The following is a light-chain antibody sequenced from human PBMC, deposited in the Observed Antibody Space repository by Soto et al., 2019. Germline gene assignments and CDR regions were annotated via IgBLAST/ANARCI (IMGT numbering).Light chain of an antibody. J-gene: IGLJ3*02. Sequence: QSVLTQPPSASGTPGQRVTISCSGSSSNIGSSSVNWYQQLPGTAPKVLIYSNNQRPSGVPDRFSGSKSGTSASLAISGLQYEDEADYYRAAWDDSLNGWVFGGGTKVTVL. V-gene: IGLV1-44*01. CDR2: SNN. CDR1: SSNIGSSS. CDR3: AAWDDSLNGWV.